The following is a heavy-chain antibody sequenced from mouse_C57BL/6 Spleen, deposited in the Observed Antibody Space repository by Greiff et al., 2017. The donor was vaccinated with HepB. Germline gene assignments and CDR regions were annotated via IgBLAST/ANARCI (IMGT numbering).Heavy chain of an antibody. V-gene: IGHV1-82*01. Sequence: VQLQQSGPELVKPGASVKISCKASGYAFSSSWMNWVKQRPGKGLEWIGRIYPGDGDTNYNGKFKGKATLTADKSSSTAYMQLSSLTSEDSAVYFCARGYYGNLDYWGQGTTLTVSS. CDR1: GYAFSSSW. CDR3: ARGYYGNLDY. D-gene: IGHD2-1*01. J-gene: IGHJ2*01. CDR2: IYPGDGDT.